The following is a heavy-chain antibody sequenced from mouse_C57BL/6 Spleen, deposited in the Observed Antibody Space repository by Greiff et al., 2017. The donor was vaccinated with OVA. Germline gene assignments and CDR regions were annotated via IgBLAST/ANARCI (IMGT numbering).Heavy chain of an antibody. V-gene: IGHV5-17*01. D-gene: IGHD2-1*01. CDR3: ARPSMVTTYYYAMDY. Sequence: EVQLVESGGGLVKPGGSLKLSCAASGFTFSDYGMHWVRQAPEKGLEWVAYISSGSSTIYYADTVKGRFTISRDNAKNTLFLQMTSLRSEDTAMYYCARPSMVTTYYYAMDYWGQGTSVTVSS. CDR1: GFTFSDYG. J-gene: IGHJ4*01. CDR2: ISSGSSTI.